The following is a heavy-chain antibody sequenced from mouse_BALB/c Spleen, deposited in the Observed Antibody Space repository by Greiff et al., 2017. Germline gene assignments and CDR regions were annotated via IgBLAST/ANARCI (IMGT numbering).Heavy chain of an antibody. D-gene: IGHD1-1*01. J-gene: IGHJ1*01. Sequence: VQLVESGPGLVAPSQSLSITCTVSGFSLTAYGVNWVRQPPGKGLEWLGMIWGDGSTDYNSALKSRLSISKDNSKSQVFLKMNSLQTDDTARYYCARTDYYGSSFSYWYFDVWGAGTTVTVSS. CDR1: GFSLTAYG. CDR2: IWGDGST. V-gene: IGHV2-6-7*01. CDR3: ARTDYYGSSFSYWYFDV.